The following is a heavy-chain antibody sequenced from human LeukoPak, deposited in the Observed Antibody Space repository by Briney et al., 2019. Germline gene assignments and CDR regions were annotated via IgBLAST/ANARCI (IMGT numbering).Heavy chain of an antibody. V-gene: IGHV3-9*01. Sequence: PGRSLRLSCAASGSTFDDYAMHWVRQAPGKGLEWVSGISWNSGSIGYADSVKGRFTISRDNAKNSLYLQMSSLRAEDTALYYCAKDREYDILTGYPGFDYWGQGTLVTVSS. CDR1: GSTFDDYA. CDR2: ISWNSGSI. CDR3: AKDREYDILTGYPGFDY. D-gene: IGHD3-9*01. J-gene: IGHJ4*02.